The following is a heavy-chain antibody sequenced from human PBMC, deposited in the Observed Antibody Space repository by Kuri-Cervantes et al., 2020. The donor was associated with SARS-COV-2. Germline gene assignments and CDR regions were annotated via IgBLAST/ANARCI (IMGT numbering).Heavy chain of an antibody. J-gene: IGHJ4*02. D-gene: IGHD3-10*01. CDR1: GFTFTSSA. Sequence: SVKVSCKASGFTFTSSAVQWVRQARGQRLEWIGWIVVGSGNTNYAQKFQGRVTITADKSTSTAYMELSSLRSEDTAVYYCARDGGYGSGSYNYWGQGTLVTVSS. V-gene: IGHV1-58*01. CDR2: IVVGSGNT. CDR3: ARDGGYGSGSYNY.